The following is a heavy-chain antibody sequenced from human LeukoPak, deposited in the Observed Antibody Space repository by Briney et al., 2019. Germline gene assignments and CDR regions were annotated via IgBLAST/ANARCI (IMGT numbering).Heavy chain of an antibody. D-gene: IGHD1-26*01. J-gene: IGHJ6*02. V-gene: IGHV1-24*01. CDR2: FDPEDGET. CDR1: GYTLTELP. CDR3: ATGELLSYYGMDV. Sequence: ASVTVSCKVSGYTLTELPMHWVRQAPGKGLEWMGGFDPEDGETIYAQKFQGRVTMTEDTSTDTAYMELSSLRSEDTAVYYCATGELLSYYGMDVWGQGTTVTVSS.